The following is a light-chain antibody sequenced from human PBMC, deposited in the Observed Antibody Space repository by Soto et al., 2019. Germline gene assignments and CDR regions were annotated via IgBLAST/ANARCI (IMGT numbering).Light chain of an antibody. CDR2: EVT. Sequence: QSALTQPPSASGSPGQSVTISCTGTSSDVGNYNYVSWYQHHPGKAPQVMIYEVTKRPSGVPDRFSGSKSGNTASLTVSGLQADDEADYYCSSYAGTSYVFGTGTKLTVL. V-gene: IGLV2-8*01. CDR1: SSDVGNYNY. J-gene: IGLJ1*01. CDR3: SSYAGTSYV.